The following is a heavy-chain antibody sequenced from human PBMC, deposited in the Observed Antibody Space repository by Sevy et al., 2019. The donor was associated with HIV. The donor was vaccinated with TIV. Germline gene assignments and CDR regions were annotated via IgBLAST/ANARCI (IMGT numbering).Heavy chain of an antibody. CDR2: LYHIGST. Sequence: SETLSLTCGVSGYSISTGYYWGWIRQPPGKGLEWIGSLYHIGSTYDNPSFKSRVTISVDKSKNQLSLKLSSVTAPDTAVYYCARAEWLATSYYFDYWGQGILVTVSS. CDR1: GYSISTGYY. V-gene: IGHV4-38-2*01. J-gene: IGHJ4*02. CDR3: ARAEWLATSYYFDY. D-gene: IGHD6-19*01.